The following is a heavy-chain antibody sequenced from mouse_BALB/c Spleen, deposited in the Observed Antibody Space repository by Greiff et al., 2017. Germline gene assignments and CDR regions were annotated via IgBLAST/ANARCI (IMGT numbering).Heavy chain of an antibody. CDR2: IWAGGST. CDR1: GFSLTSYG. D-gene: IGHD3-2*01. V-gene: IGHV2-9*02. J-gene: IGHJ4*01. Sequence: VKLMESGPGLVAPSQSLSITCTVSGFSLTSYGVHWVRQPPGKGLEWLGVIWAGGSTNYNSALMSRLSISKDNSKSQVFLKMNSLQTDDTAMYYCARGGASDSSGYVDAMDYWGQGTSVTVSS. CDR3: ARGGASDSSGYVDAMDY.